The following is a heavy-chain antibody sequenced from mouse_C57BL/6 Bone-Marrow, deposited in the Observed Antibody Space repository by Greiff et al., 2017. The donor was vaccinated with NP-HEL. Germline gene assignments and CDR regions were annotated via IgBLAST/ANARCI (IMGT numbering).Heavy chain of an antibody. J-gene: IGHJ1*03. CDR2: IYPGSGST. V-gene: IGHV1-55*01. Sequence: QVHVKQSGAELVKPGASVKMSCKASGYTFTSYWITWVKQRPGQGLEWIGDIYPGSGSTNYNEKFKSKATLTVDTSSSTAYMQLSSLTSEDSAVYYCARVRDWYFDVWGTGTTVTVSS. CDR3: ARVRDWYFDV. CDR1: GYTFTSYW.